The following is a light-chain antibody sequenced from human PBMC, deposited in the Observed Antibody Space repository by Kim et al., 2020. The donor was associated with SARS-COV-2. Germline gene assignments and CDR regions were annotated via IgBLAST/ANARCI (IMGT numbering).Light chain of an antibody. V-gene: IGLV2-14*03. CDR3: NSYTSSTTFYV. CDR2: DVS. CDR1: SSDVGGYNY. Sequence: QSITISCTGTSSDVGGYNYVSWYQQRPGKAPKVLIYDVSKRPSGVSNRFSGSKSDNTASLTISGLQAEDEADYYCNSYTSSTTFYVFGTGTKVTVL. J-gene: IGLJ1*01.